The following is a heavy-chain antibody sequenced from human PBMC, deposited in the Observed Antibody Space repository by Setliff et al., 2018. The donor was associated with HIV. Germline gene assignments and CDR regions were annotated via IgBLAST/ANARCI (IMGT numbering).Heavy chain of an antibody. CDR1: GGSISSYFSSYF. Sequence: SETLSLTCSVSGGSISSYFSSYFWTWIRQPAGKGLEWIGRISTNGNTNYNPSLRSRVTMSIDTSKNQFSLKVNSVTAADTAVYYCVRVPDYWGPGTLVTVSS. J-gene: IGHJ4*02. CDR2: ISTNGNT. V-gene: IGHV4-4*07. CDR3: VRVPDY.